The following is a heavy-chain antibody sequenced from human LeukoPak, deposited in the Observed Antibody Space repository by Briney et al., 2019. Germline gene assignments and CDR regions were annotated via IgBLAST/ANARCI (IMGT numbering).Heavy chain of an antibody. V-gene: IGHV3-74*01. Sequence: GGSLRLSCAASGFTFSSYWMHWVRQAPGKGLVWVSRINSDGSSTSYADSVKGRFTISRDNAKNTLYLQMSSLRAEDTAVYYCARFDCSGGSCFDYWSQGTLVTVSS. J-gene: IGHJ4*02. CDR3: ARFDCSGGSCFDY. D-gene: IGHD2-15*01. CDR2: INSDGSST. CDR1: GFTFSSYW.